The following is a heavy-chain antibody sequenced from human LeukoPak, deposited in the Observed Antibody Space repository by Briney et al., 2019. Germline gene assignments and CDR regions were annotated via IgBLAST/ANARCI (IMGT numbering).Heavy chain of an antibody. CDR3: AKDYVVGSIDY. CDR2: ISGSGGST. V-gene: IGHV3-23*01. D-gene: IGHD2-21*01. Sequence: GGSLRLSCAASGFTFSTYAMSWVRQAPGKGLEWVSDISGSGGSTYYADSVKGRFTISRDNSKNTLFLQMNSLRAEDSAVYYCAKDYVVGSIDYWGQGTLVTVSS. CDR1: GFTFSTYA. J-gene: IGHJ4*02.